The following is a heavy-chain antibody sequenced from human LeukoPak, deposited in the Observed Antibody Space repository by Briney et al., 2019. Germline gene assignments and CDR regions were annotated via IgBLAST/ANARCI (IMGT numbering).Heavy chain of an antibody. CDR3: AKDHGSLGSGLN. V-gene: IGHV3-21*04. Sequence: GGSLRLSCAASGFTFSSYSMNWVRQAPGKGLEWVSSISSSSSYIYYADSVKGRFTISRDNSKNTLYLQMNSLRAEDTAVYYCAKDHGSLGSGLNWGQGTLVTVSS. J-gene: IGHJ4*02. D-gene: IGHD3-10*01. CDR1: GFTFSSYS. CDR2: ISSSSSYI.